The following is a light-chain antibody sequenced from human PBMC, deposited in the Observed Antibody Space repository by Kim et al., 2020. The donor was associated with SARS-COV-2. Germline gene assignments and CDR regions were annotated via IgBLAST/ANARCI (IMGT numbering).Light chain of an antibody. V-gene: IGKV1-17*01. Sequence: DIQMTQSPSSLSASVGDRVTITCRASQGIYNNLGSYQQKPGKAPKCLIYAASILQSGVPSRFSGSGSGTEFTLTINSLEPEDFATYFCLQANGYPRVFGQGTKVDIK. CDR2: AAS. J-gene: IGKJ1*01. CDR1: QGIYNN. CDR3: LQANGYPRV.